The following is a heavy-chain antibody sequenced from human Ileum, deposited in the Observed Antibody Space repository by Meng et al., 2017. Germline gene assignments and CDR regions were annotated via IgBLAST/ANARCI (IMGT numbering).Heavy chain of an antibody. CDR1: EFTFSSHW. Sequence: GGSLRLSCAASEFTFSSHWMSWVRQAPGKGLEWVANINQDGSQKYYVDSVKGRFTISRDNTKNSVYLQMNSLRADDTAVYFCARDSYGSSAFDMWGQGTMVTVSS. CDR3: ARDSYGSSAFDM. J-gene: IGHJ3*02. CDR2: INQDGSQK. D-gene: IGHD3-10*01. V-gene: IGHV3-7*01.